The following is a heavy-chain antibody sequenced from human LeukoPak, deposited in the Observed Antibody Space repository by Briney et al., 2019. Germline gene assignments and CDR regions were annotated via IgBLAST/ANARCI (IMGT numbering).Heavy chain of an antibody. CDR3: AGDPGGNQNGFDI. V-gene: IGHV3-66*01. CDR1: GFTVSGSF. CDR2: IHSGGTT. Sequence: PGESLRLSCAASGFTVSGSFMSWVRQAPGKGLEWVSVIHSGGTTYSADSVKDRFSISRDNYKNTLYLQMNSLRAEDTAVYYCAGDPGGNQNGFDIWGQGTMVTISS. D-gene: IGHD3-16*01. J-gene: IGHJ3*02.